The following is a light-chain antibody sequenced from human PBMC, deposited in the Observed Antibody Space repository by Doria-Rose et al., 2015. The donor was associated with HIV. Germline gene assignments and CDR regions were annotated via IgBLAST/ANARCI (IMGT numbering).Light chain of an antibody. J-gene: IGKJ1*01. CDR2: KAS. CDR1: QTISGW. CDR3: QQYNSYSPST. V-gene: IGKV1-5*03. Sequence: TQSPSTLSASVGDRVSITCRASQTISGWLAWYQQQPGKAPKLLIYKASTLENEVPSRFSGSGSGTEFTLTISSLQPDDFATYYCQQYNSYSPSTFGQGTKVEIK.